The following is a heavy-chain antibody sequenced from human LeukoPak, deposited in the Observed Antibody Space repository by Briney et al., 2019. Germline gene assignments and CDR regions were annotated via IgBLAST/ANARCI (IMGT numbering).Heavy chain of an antibody. Sequence: GGSLRLSCAASGFTFSSYSMNWVRQAPGKGLEWVSSISSSSSYIYYADSVKGRFTISRDNSKNSLYLEMNSLRAEDTGLYYCAKRSGYSYGHFDSWGQGTLVTVYS. CDR2: ISSSSSYI. D-gene: IGHD5-18*01. J-gene: IGHJ4*02. CDR3: AKRSGYSYGHFDS. V-gene: IGHV3-21*04. CDR1: GFTFSSYS.